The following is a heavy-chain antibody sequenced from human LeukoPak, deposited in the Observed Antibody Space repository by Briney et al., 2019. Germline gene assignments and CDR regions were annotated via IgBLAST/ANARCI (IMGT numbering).Heavy chain of an antibody. J-gene: IGHJ3*02. CDR2: INHSGST. D-gene: IGHD5-24*01. V-gene: IGHV4-34*01. Sequence: PSETLSLTCAVYGGSFSGYYWSWIRQPPGKGLEWIGEINHSGSTNYNPSLKSRVTISVDTSKNQFSLELSSVTAADTAVYYCARVGARWLQLKAFDIWGQGTMVTVSS. CDR1: GGSFSGYY. CDR3: ARVGARWLQLKAFDI.